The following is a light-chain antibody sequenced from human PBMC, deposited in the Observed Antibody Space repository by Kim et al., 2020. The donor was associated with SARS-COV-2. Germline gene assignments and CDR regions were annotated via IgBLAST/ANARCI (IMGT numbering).Light chain of an antibody. CDR2: RDS. Sequence: SYELTQPLSVSVALGQTARITCGGNNIGSKNVHWYQQKPGQAPVLVIYRDSNRPSGIPERFSGSNSGNTATLTISRAQAGDEADYYCQVWDSLCVFGTGTKVTVL. CDR3: QVWDSLCV. V-gene: IGLV3-9*01. CDR1: NIGSKN. J-gene: IGLJ1*01.